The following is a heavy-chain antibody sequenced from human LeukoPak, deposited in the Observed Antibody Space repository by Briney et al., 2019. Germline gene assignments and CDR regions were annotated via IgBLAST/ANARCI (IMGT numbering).Heavy chain of an antibody. D-gene: IGHD2-21*01. J-gene: IGHJ4*02. CDR2: ISSSSTHI. CDR1: GFTFSDYH. CDR3: ARGLCGGDCYDY. V-gene: IGHV3-21*01. Sequence: GGSLRLSCVASGFTFSDYHINWVRQAPGKGLEWVSSISSSSTHIYYADSVKGRFTISRGDAKNSLYLQMNSLRAEDTALYYCARGLCGGDCYDYWGQGTLVTVSS.